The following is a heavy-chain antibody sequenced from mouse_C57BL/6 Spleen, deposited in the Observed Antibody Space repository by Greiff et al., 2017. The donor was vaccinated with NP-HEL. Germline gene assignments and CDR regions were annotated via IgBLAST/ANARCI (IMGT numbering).Heavy chain of an antibody. CDR1: GYTFTSYT. CDR2: INPSSGYT. V-gene: IGHV1-4*01. J-gene: IGHJ4*01. Sequence: QVQLKESGAELARPGASVKMSCKASGYTFTSYTMHWVKQRPGQGLEWIGYINPSSGYTKYNQKFKDKATLTADKSSSTAYMQLSSLTSEDAAVYYCAREDAMDYWGQGTSVTVSS. CDR3: AREDAMDY.